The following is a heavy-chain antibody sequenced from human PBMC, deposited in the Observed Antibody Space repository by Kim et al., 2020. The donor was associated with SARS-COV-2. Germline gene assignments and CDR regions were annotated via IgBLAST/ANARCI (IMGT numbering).Heavy chain of an antibody. CDR2: IYPGDSDT. CDR1: GYSFTSYW. CDR3: ARHPTYYYDSSGSLHFDY. J-gene: IGHJ4*02. Sequence: GESLKISCKGSGYSFTSYWIGWVRQMPGKGLEWMGIIYPGDSDTRYSPSFQGQVTISADKSISTANLQWSSLKASDTAMYYCARHPTYYYDSSGSLHFDYWGQGTLVTVSS. V-gene: IGHV5-51*01. D-gene: IGHD3-22*01.